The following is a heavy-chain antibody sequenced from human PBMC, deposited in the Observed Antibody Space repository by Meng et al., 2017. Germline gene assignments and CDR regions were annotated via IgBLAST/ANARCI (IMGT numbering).Heavy chain of an antibody. Sequence: VQLQESGPGLVRPSETLSLTCPVSGGSVSSGSYYWSWIRQPPGKGLEWIGYIYYSGSTNYNPSLKSRVTISVDTSKNQFSLKLSSVTAADTAVYYCARDCSGGSCYSIGVWGQGTLVTVSS. CDR3: ARDCSGGSCYSIGV. CDR1: GGSVSSGSYY. J-gene: IGHJ4*02. CDR2: IYYSGST. D-gene: IGHD2-15*01. V-gene: IGHV4-61*01.